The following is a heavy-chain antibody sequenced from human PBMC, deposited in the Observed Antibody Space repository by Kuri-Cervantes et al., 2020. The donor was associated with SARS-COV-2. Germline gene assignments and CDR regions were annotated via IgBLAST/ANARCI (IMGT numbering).Heavy chain of an antibody. CDR3: ARESTYTFDI. CDR2: IFHDGST. D-gene: IGHD2-2*02. Sequence: SQTLSLTCVVSGGAINTYNWWTWVRQSPGKGLQWIGEIFHDGSTKFNPSLSLRGRVTMSLDKSRNHFSLNLTSVTAADTAVYYCARESTYTFDIWGQGTLVTVSS. CDR1: GGAINTYNW. V-gene: IGHV4-4*02. J-gene: IGHJ3*02.